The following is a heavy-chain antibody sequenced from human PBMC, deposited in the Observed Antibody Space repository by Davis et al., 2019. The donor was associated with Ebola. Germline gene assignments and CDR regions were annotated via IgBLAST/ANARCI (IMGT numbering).Heavy chain of an antibody. D-gene: IGHD3-10*01. CDR2: ISSSSTI. CDR1: GFTFSTYS. Sequence: PGGSLRLSCAASGFTFSTYSMNWVRQAPGKGLEWVSYISSSSTIYYADSVKGRFTTSRDNSKNTLYVQMSSLRAEDTAVYYCVKDYGSGIYNYYYYYMDVWGKGTTVSVSS. CDR3: VKDYGSGIYNYYYYYMDV. V-gene: IGHV3-48*01. J-gene: IGHJ6*03.